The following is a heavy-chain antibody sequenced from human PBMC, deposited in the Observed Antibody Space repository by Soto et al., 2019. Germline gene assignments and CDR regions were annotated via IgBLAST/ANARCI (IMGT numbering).Heavy chain of an antibody. CDR2: ISGSGGST. J-gene: IGHJ4*02. CDR3: AKEDPRAELDYYDSSGYYHTPDY. V-gene: IGHV3-23*01. CDR1: GFTFSSYA. D-gene: IGHD3-22*01. Sequence: GGSLRLSCAASGFTFSSYAMSWVRQAPGKGLEWVSAISGSGGSTYYADSVKGRFTISRDNSKNTLYLQMNSLRAEDTAVYYCAKEDPRAELDYYDSSGYYHTPDYWGQGTLVTVSS.